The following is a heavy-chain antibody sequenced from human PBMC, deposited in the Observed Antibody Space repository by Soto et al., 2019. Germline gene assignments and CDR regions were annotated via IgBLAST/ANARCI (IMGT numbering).Heavy chain of an antibody. CDR2: ITDTGGDT. V-gene: IGHV3-23*01. CDR1: GITFESRA. D-gene: IGHD3-10*01. Sequence: EVTLLESGGDLVQPGGSLRLSCVASGITFESRAMSWVRQAPGEGLEWVSTITDTGGDTKYADSVRGRFTMSRDNSKKTLYLQMNSLRVEDSALYYCARGSTDSYPGSRIFDFWGRGTLFTVSS. CDR3: ARGSTDSYPGSRIFDF. J-gene: IGHJ4*02.